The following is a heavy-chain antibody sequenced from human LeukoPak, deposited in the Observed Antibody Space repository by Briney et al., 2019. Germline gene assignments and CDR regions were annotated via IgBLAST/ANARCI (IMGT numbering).Heavy chain of an antibody. J-gene: IGHJ4*02. V-gene: IGHV4-59*08. CDR2: IYYNGRT. CDR3: ARSRYCSSTSCYMLDY. D-gene: IGHD2-2*02. CDR1: GGSIGTSY. Sequence: PSETLSLTCTVSGGSIGTSYWSWIRQPPGKGLEWIGYIYYNGRTNSNSSLKSRVTTSVDTSKNQFSLKLSSVTAADTAVYYCARSRYCSSTSCYMLDYWGQGTLVTVSS.